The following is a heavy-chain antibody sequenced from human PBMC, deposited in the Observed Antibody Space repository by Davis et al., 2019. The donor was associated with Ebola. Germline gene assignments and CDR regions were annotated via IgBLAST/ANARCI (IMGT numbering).Heavy chain of an antibody. V-gene: IGHV1-69*13. D-gene: IGHD3-3*01. CDR2: IIPIFGTA. CDR3: ARGNSHYDFWSGLDY. J-gene: IGHJ4*02. CDR1: GGTFSSYA. Sequence: SVKVSCKASGGTFSSYAISWVRQAPGQGLEWMGGIIPIFGTANYAQKFQGRVTITADESTSTAYMELSSLRSEDTAVYYCARGNSHYDFWSGLDYWGQGTLVTVSS.